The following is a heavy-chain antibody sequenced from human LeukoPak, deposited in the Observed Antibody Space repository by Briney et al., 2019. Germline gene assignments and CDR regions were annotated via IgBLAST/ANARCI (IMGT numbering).Heavy chain of an antibody. J-gene: IGHJ4*02. D-gene: IGHD4-17*01. CDR2: INHSGST. V-gene: IGHV4-34*01. Sequence: PSETLSLTCAVYGGSFSGYYWSWIRQPPGKGLEWIGEINHSGSTNYNPSLKSRVTISVDTSKNQFSLKLSSVTAADTAVYYCASAQRHDYGDYYDYWGQGTLVTVFS. CDR1: GGSFSGYY. CDR3: ASAQRHDYGDYYDY.